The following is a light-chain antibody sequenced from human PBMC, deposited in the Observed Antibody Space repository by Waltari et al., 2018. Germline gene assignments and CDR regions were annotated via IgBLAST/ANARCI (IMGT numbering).Light chain of an antibody. CDR3: HQYSTTPWT. Sequence: DFVMTQSPDSLAVSLGERATINCKSSQSVLYSPNSKNYVAWYQQKPGQPPKLLIYWASTRESGVPDRVSGSGSETDFTLTISSLQAEDVAVYYCHQYSTTPWTFGQGTKVEI. J-gene: IGKJ1*01. CDR2: WAS. CDR1: QSVLYSPNSKNY. V-gene: IGKV4-1*01.